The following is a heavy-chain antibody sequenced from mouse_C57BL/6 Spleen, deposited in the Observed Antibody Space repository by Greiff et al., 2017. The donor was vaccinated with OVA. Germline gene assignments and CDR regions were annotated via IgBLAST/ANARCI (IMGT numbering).Heavy chain of an antibody. CDR1: GFTFSSSA. CDR2: ISDGGRYT. D-gene: IGHD2-4*01. V-gene: IGHV5-4*01. CDR3: ARNGPYYDDDGWYFDV. Sequence: EVQLVESGGGLVKPGGSLKLSCAASGFTFSSSAMSWVRQTPEKRLEWVATISDGGRYTYYPDNVKGRFTISRDNAKNNLYLQMSHLKAEDTAMYYCARNGPYYDDDGWYFDVWGTGTTVTVSS. J-gene: IGHJ1*03.